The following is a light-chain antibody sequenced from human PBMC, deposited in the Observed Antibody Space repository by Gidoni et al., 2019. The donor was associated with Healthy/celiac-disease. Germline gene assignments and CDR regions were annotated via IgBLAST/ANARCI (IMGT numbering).Light chain of an antibody. J-gene: IGKJ3*01. CDR1: QSISSY. V-gene: IGKV1-39*01. CDR3: QQSYSGFT. CDR2: AAS. Sequence: DIQMTQSPSSLSASVGDRVTITCRASQSISSYLNWYQQKPGKAPKLLIYAASSLQSGVPSRFSGSGSGTDFTRPISSLQPEDFATYYCQQSYSGFTFGPGTKVDIK.